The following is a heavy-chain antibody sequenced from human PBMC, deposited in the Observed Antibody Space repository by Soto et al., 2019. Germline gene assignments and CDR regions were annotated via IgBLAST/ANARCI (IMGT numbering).Heavy chain of an antibody. V-gene: IGHV1-69*04. CDR1: GGTYSSYT. CDR2: IIPILGIA. Sequence: SVKVSCKASGGTYSSYTISWVRQAPGQGLEWMGRIIPILGIANYAQKFQGRVTITADKSTSTAYMELSSLRSEDTAVYYCARDSASAGPRDDYWGQGTLVTVSS. CDR3: ARDSASAGPRDDY. D-gene: IGHD3-10*01. J-gene: IGHJ4*02.